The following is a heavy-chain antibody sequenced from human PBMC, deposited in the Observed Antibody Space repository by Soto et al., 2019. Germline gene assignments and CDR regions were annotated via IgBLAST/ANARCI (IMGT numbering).Heavy chain of an antibody. CDR3: ARGFNYDFWSGSWFDP. CDR2: IYYSGST. J-gene: IGHJ5*02. V-gene: IGHV4-30-4*01. D-gene: IGHD3-3*01. CDR1: GGSISSGDYY. Sequence: SETLSLTCTVSGGSISSGDYYWSWIRQPPGKGLEWIGYIYYSGSTYYNPSLKSRVTISVDTSKNQFSLKLSSVTAADTAVYYCARGFNYDFWSGSWFDPWGQGTLVTVSS.